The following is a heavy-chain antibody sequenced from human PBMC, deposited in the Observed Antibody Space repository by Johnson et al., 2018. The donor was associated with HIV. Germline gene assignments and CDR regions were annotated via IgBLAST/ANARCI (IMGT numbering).Heavy chain of an antibody. V-gene: IGHV3-30*14. J-gene: IGHJ3*02. D-gene: IGHD6-19*01. CDR3: ARDLAGHNAFDI. CDR1: GFTFSSYA. CDR2: ISYDGSNK. Sequence: QMQLVESGGGVVQPGRSLRLSCAASGFTFSSYAMHWVRQAPGKGLEWVAVISYDGSNKYYLDSVKGRFSISRDNSKNTLYLQMNSLRAEDTAVYYCARDLAGHNAFDIWGQGTMVTVSS.